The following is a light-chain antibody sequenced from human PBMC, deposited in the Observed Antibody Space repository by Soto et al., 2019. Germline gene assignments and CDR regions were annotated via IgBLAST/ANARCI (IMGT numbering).Light chain of an antibody. J-gene: IGKJ1*01. CDR3: QQYTGPPTT. V-gene: IGKV3D-15*01. CDR1: QTIDNT. CDR2: GAS. Sequence: EIVMTQSPATLSVSPGERATLSCRASQTIDNTLAWYQRKPGQAPRLLIYGASTRAAGIPDRFSGSGSGTDFTLTITRLEPEDSAVYFCQQYTGPPTTFGQGTKVDI.